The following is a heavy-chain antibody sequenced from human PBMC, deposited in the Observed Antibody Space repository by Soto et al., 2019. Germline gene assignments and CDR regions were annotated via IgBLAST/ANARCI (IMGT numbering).Heavy chain of an antibody. CDR1: GFTFSNAW. D-gene: IGHD2-15*01. Sequence: GGSLRLSCAASGFTFSNAWMNWVRQAPGKGLEWVGRIKSKTDGGTTDYAAPVKGRFTISRDDSKNTLYLQMNSLKTEDTAVYYCTTDELYCSGGSCYLRDYYYYGMDVWGQGTTVTVSS. J-gene: IGHJ6*02. V-gene: IGHV3-15*07. CDR2: IKSKTDGGTT. CDR3: TTDELYCSGGSCYLRDYYYYGMDV.